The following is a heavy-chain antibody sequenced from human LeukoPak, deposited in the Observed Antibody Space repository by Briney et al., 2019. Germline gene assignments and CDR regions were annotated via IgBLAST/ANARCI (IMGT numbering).Heavy chain of an antibody. V-gene: IGHV3-7*05. CDR2: MKQDGSQK. Sequence: PGGSLRLSCAASGFTFSQYWMTWVRQAPGKGLEWVAHMKQDGSQKLYVDSVKGRFTISRDNAKNSLYLQMNSLRPEDTAVYYCARIGYEDDRSAFRYFDYWGQGTLVTVSS. J-gene: IGHJ4*02. CDR1: GFTFSQYW. CDR3: ARIGYEDDRSAFRYFDY. D-gene: IGHD6-13*01.